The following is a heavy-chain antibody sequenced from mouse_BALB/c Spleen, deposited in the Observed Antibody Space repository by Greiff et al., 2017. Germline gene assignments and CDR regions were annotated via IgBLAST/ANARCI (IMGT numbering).Heavy chain of an antibody. Sequence: VQRVESGPGLVAPSQSLSITCTVSGFSLTSYGVHWVRQPPGKGLEWLGVIWAGGSTNYNSALMSRLSISKDNSKSQVFLKMNSLQTDDTAMYYCARDYDGYYGFFDYWGQGTTLTVSS. J-gene: IGHJ2*01. D-gene: IGHD2-3*01. CDR2: IWAGGST. CDR3: ARDYDGYYGFFDY. V-gene: IGHV2-9*02. CDR1: GFSLTSYG.